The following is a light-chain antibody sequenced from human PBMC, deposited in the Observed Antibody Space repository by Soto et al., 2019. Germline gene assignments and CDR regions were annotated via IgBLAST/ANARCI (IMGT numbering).Light chain of an antibody. CDR3: SAWDDSLNRPV. V-gene: IGLV1-44*01. J-gene: IGLJ2*01. Sequence: QSVLTQAPSASGAPGQSVTMSCSGSRSNIGTNTVNWYQQRPGTPPKFLIYDNYRRPSGVPDRFSGSQSGTSASLAISGLQSEDEADYHCSAWDDSLNRPVFGGGTKLTVL. CDR2: DNY. CDR1: RSNIGTNT.